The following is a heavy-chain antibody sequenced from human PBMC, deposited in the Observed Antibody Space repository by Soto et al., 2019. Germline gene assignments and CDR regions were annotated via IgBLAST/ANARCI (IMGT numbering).Heavy chain of an antibody. Sequence: PSETLSLTCTVSGASITNSGHYWGWIRQPPGKGLEFIGTIYYSGSTYYNPSLNSRVTISVDTSKNQFSLKLSSVTAADTAVYYCARHKYDYVWGSSTPPYYFDYWGQGTLVTVSS. CDR2: IYYSGST. CDR3: ARHKYDYVWGSSTPPYYFDY. D-gene: IGHD3-16*01. J-gene: IGHJ4*02. V-gene: IGHV4-39*01. CDR1: GASITNSGHY.